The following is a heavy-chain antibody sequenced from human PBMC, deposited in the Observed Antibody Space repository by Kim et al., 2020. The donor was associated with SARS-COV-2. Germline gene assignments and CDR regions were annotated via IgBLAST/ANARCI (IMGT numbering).Heavy chain of an antibody. CDR1: GFTFSNYY. CDR3: ARNLAWCVGVRY. V-gene: IGHV3-11*03. CDR2: ISSNGSYK. Sequence: GGSLRLSCAASGFTFSNYYMNWVRQAPGKGLEWVSVISSNGSYKYYADSVKGRFTISRDNAKDTLYLHMNSLRTEDTAVYYCARNLAWCVGVRY. D-gene: IGHD2-21*01. J-gene: IGHJ4*03.